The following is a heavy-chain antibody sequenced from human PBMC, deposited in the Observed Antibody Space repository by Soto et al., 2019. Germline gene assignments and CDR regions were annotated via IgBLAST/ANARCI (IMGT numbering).Heavy chain of an antibody. D-gene: IGHD3-22*01. J-gene: IGHJ4*02. V-gene: IGHV4-34*01. CDR1: GGSFSGFY. CDR3: ARGSRDSSPYPYSFDY. Sequence: SETLSLTCAVYGGSFSGFYWSWIRQPPGKGLEWIGEIHHSGITNYNPSLKSRVTISVDTSKSQFSLKMNSVAAADTAVYYCARGSRDSSPYPYSFDYWGQGTLVTVSS. CDR2: IHHSGIT.